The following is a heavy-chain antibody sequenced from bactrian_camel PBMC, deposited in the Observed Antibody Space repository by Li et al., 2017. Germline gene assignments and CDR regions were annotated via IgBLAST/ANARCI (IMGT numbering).Heavy chain of an antibody. D-gene: IGHD6*01. Sequence: DVQLVESGGGSVQDGGSLKLSCIAAPKYPTSTYCMMWFRQAPGKEREGVASLDSDDSARYHASVQGRFIISTDNAKKTLDLQMNNLAPEDTGTYYCASCVGGDSWNFPVSYWGQGTQVTVS. CDR3: ASCVGGDSWNFPVSY. CDR2: LDSDDSA. V-gene: IGHV3S42*01. CDR1: KYPTSTYC. J-gene: IGHJ4*01.